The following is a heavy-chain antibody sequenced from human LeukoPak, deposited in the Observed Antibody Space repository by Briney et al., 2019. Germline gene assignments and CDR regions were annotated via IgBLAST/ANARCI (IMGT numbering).Heavy chain of an antibody. Sequence: GGSLRLSCAASGFTFSNYAMSWVRQAPGKGLEWVSGISGSGGSTYYADSVKGRFTISRDNSKDTLYLQMNSLRAEDTAVYYCAKGPFYYDSSGLYWGQGTLVTVSS. V-gene: IGHV3-23*01. J-gene: IGHJ4*02. D-gene: IGHD3-22*01. CDR1: GFTFSNYA. CDR3: AKGPFYYDSSGLY. CDR2: ISGSGGST.